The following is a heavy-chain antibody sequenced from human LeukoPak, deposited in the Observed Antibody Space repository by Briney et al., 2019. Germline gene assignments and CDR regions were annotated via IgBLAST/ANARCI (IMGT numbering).Heavy chain of an antibody. Sequence: GASVKVSCKASGYTFTSYGISWVRQAPGQGLEWMGWISAYNGNTNYAQKLQGRVTMTTDTSTSTAYMELRSLRSDDTAVYYCARESKQEPDRSAFDIWGQGTMVTVSS. CDR2: ISAYNGNT. D-gene: IGHD6-13*01. J-gene: IGHJ3*02. V-gene: IGHV1-18*01. CDR1: GYTFTSYG. CDR3: ARESKQEPDRSAFDI.